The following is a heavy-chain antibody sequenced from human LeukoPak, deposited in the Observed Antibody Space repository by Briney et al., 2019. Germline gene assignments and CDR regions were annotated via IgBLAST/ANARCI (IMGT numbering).Heavy chain of an antibody. D-gene: IGHD3-16*01. J-gene: IGHJ6*02. V-gene: IGHV3-48*03. Sequence: PGGSLRLSCAASGFTFSSYEMNWVRQPPGKGLEWVSYISSSGSTIYYADSVKGRFTISRDNAKNSLYLQMNSLRAEDTAVYYCARDMTTFNGMDVWGQGTTVTVSS. CDR3: ARDMTTFNGMDV. CDR2: ISSSGSTI. CDR1: GFTFSSYE.